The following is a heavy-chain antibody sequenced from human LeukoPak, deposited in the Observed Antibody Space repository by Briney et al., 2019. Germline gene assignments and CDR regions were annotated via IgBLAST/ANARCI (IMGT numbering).Heavy chain of an antibody. D-gene: IGHD3-9*01. V-gene: IGHV3-49*04. CDR1: GFTFGDYA. Sequence: PGRSLRLSCTASGFTFGDYAMSWVRQAPGKGLEWVGFIRSKAYGGTTEYAASVKGRFTISRGDSKSIAYLQMNSLKTEDTAVYYCTRARRYFDWLLYYFDYWGQGTLVTVSS. CDR2: IRSKAYGGTT. J-gene: IGHJ4*02. CDR3: TRARRYFDWLLYYFDY.